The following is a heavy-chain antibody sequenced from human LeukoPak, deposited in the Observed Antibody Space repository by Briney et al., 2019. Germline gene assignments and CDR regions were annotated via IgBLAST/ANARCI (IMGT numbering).Heavy chain of an antibody. CDR1: GFTFSSYA. Sequence: SGGSLRLSCAASGFTFSSYAMSWVRQAPGKGLEWVSAISGSGGSTYYADSVKGRFTISRDNSKNTLYLQMNSLRAEDTAVYYCAKVGLLRYFDWLPPDDYWGQGTLVTVSS. V-gene: IGHV3-23*01. J-gene: IGHJ4*02. D-gene: IGHD3-9*01. CDR2: ISGSGGST. CDR3: AKVGLLRYFDWLPPDDY.